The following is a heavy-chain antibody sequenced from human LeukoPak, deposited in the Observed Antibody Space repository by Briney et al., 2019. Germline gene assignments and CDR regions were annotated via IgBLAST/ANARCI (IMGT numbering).Heavy chain of an antibody. CDR3: ARVGSSPLPMVRGVIGYFDY. D-gene: IGHD3-10*01. J-gene: IGHJ4*02. CDR2: IYYSGST. CDR1: GGSISSYY. Sequence: SETLSLTCTVSGGSISSYYWSWIRQPPGKGLEWIGYIYYSGSTNYNPSLKSRVTISVDTSKNQFSLKLSSVTAADTAVYYCARVGSSPLPMVRGVIGYFDYWGQGTLVTVSS. V-gene: IGHV4-59*01.